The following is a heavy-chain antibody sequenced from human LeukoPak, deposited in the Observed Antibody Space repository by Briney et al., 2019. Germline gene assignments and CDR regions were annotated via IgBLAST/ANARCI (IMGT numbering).Heavy chain of an antibody. D-gene: IGHD6-19*01. CDR3: AKHSGWYDEHYYYGMDV. CDR2: ISGSGGST. J-gene: IGHJ6*02. CDR1: EFTFSNYA. V-gene: IGHV3-23*01. Sequence: GGSLRLSCAASEFTFSNYAMSWVRRAPGKGLEWVSVISGSGGSTYYADSVKGRFTISRDKSKNTLYLQMNSLRAEDTAVYYCAKHSGWYDEHYYYGMDVWGQGTTVTVSS.